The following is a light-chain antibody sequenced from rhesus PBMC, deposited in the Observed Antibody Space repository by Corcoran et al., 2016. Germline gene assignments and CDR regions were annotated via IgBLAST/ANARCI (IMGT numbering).Light chain of an antibody. V-gene: IGKV1-32*01. CDR2: YAK. Sequence: DIQMTQSPSSLSASVGDRVTITCRASQGLRSYLHWYQQKPGKAPKLLFYYAKRLERWVPSRVSGSGSGTDFTPTISSLQPEDFATYYCQQYNSLPLPFGEGTKVELK. CDR3: QQYNSLPLP. CDR1: QGLRSY. J-gene: IGKJ4*01.